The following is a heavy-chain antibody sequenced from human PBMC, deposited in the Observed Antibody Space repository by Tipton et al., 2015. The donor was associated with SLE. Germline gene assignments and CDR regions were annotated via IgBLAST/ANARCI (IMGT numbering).Heavy chain of an antibody. CDR2: IYYSGST. CDR1: GGSISSSSYY. J-gene: IGHJ4*02. CDR3: ASWRRENYFDY. Sequence: TLSLTCTVSGGSISSSSYYWGWIRQPPGKGLEWIGSIYYSGSTYYNPSLKSRVTISVDTSKNQFSLKLSSVTAADTAVYYCASWRRENYFDYWGQGTLVTVSS. V-gene: IGHV4-39*07.